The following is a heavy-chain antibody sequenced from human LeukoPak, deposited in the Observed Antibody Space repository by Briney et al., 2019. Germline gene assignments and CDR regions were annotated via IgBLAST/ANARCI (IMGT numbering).Heavy chain of an antibody. J-gene: IGHJ4*02. CDR2: IYSDST. D-gene: IGHD6-19*01. Sequence: GGSLRLSRTVSGFTVSSNSMSWVRQAPGKGLEWVSFIYSDSTHYSDSVKGRFTISRDNSKNTLYLQMDSLRADDTAVYYCARAPVAVAGAAVWYWGQGTLVTVSS. CDR3: ARAPVAVAGAAVWY. CDR1: GFTVSSNS. V-gene: IGHV3-53*01.